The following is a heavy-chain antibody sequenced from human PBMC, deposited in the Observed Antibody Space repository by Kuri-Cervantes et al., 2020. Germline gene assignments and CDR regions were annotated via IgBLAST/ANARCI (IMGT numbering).Heavy chain of an antibody. Sequence: GESLKISCAASGFTFGSYAMSWVRQASGKGLEWVAAISGRGGSTYYADSVRGRFTISRDNSKNTLYLKMNSLRAENTAVYYCAKGHINMIVVAAFGYWGQGTLVTVSS. D-gene: IGHD3-22*01. J-gene: IGHJ4*02. CDR2: ISGRGGST. CDR1: GFTFGSYA. V-gene: IGHV3-23*01. CDR3: AKGHINMIVVAAFGY.